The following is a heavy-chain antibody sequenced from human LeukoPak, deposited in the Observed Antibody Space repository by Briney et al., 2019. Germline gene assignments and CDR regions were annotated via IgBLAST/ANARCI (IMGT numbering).Heavy chain of an antibody. Sequence: PSETLSLTCTVSGDSISISSYYWGWVRQPPGKGLEWLGSIYFSGRTYYNPFLKGRVTISVDTSKNQFSLKLSSVTAADTAVYYCARHGNSNYVSWFDPWGQGTLVTVSS. CDR3: ARHGNSNYVSWFDP. J-gene: IGHJ5*02. CDR2: IYFSGRT. D-gene: IGHD4-11*01. CDR1: GDSISISSYY. V-gene: IGHV4-39*01.